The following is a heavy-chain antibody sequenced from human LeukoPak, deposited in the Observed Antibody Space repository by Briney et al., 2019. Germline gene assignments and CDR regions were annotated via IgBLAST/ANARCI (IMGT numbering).Heavy chain of an antibody. V-gene: IGHV3-64*02. D-gene: IGHD2-2*01. J-gene: IGHJ4*01. Sequence: GGSLRLSCAASGFTFSTYAMHWVRQAPGKGLEYVSAISTNGDSTYYADSVKGRFTISRDNSKNTLFLQMGSLRADDMAVYYCARWGSTSCYDYWGHGTLVTVSS. CDR2: ISTNGDST. CDR3: ARWGSTSCYDY. CDR1: GFTFSTYA.